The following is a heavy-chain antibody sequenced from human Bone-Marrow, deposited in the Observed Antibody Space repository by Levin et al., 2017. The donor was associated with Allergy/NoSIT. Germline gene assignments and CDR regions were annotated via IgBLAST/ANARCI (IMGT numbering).Heavy chain of an antibody. V-gene: IGHV3-21*06. CDR2: ISDKSDYI. CDR1: EVTFSKDN. D-gene: IGHD2-15*01. Sequence: RAGGSLRLSCVVSEVTFSKDNMNWVRQAPGKGLEWVAFISDKSDYIRYADSVKGRFTISRDNAKNSLYLQMNSLRVEDTAVYYCPREPKDVRCHDSWGQGILVIVSS. CDR3: PREPKDVRCHDS. J-gene: IGHJ4*02.